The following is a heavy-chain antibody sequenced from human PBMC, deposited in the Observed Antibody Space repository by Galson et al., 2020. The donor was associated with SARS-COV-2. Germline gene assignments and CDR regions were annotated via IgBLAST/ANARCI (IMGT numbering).Heavy chain of an antibody. V-gene: IGHV1-69*05. CDR2: IIPIFGTA. Sequence: ASVKVSCKASGGTFSSYAISWVRQAPGQGLEWMGGIIPIFGTANYAQKFQGRVTITTDESTSTAYMELSSLRSEDTAVYYCARGGYGDGYNYGAGGFDYWGQGTLVTVSS. CDR3: ARGGYGDGYNYGAGGFDY. D-gene: IGHD5-12*01. J-gene: IGHJ4*02. CDR1: GGTFSSYA.